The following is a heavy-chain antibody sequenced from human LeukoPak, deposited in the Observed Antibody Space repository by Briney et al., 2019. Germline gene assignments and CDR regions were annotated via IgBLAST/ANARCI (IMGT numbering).Heavy chain of an antibody. CDR1: ADIFSSYA. D-gene: IGHD2-15*01. Sequence: GSSVKVSCKTSADIFSSYAINWVRQAPGQGLEWMGRIIPLTGVVNYGQKLQTRVTISADKSTSTACMEVSSLRFEDTAVYFCARERRCSAGSCYAADLDSWGQGTLVTVSS. J-gene: IGHJ4*02. CDR3: ARERRCSAGSCYAADLDS. V-gene: IGHV1-69*04. CDR2: IIPLTGVV.